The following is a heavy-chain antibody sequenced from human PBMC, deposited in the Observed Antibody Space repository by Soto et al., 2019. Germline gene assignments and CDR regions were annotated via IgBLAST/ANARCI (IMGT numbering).Heavy chain of an antibody. CDR3: ASGDFHKWFDP. CDR1: GGSISSXY. Sequence: LXLXCTVSGGSISSXYWSWIRHPPGKGLEWIGYIYYSGSTNYNPSLKSRVTISVDTSKNQLHLKLSSVTAADTAVYYCASGDFHKWFDPWGQGNLVTVSS. V-gene: IGHV4-59*01. J-gene: IGHJ5*02. D-gene: IGHD2-21*02. CDR2: IYYSGST.